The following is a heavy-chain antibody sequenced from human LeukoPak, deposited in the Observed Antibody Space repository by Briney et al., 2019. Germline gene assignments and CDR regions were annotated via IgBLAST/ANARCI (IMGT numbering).Heavy chain of an antibody. Sequence: GGSLRLSCAASGFIFENYAMNWVRLPPGKGLEWVSGISYNGGVVAYMDSVKGRFTISRDNAENSLYLQMTSLKPEDTALYYCAKIAVPVPGGYHIDVSGKGTTVTVSS. CDR1: GFIFENYA. J-gene: IGHJ6*03. CDR3: AKIAVPVPGGYHIDV. V-gene: IGHV3-9*01. D-gene: IGHD3-16*01. CDR2: ISYNGGVV.